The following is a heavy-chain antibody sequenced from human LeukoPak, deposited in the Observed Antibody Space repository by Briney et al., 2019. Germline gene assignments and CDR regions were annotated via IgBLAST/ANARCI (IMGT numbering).Heavy chain of an antibody. D-gene: IGHD2-15*01. Sequence: GGSLRLSCTASGFTFGDYAMSWLRQAPGKGLEWVGFIRSKAYGGTTEYAASVKGRFTISRDDSKSIAYLQMNSLKTEDTAVYYCTRDLENCSGGSCLDYWGQGTLVTVSS. CDR1: GFTFGDYA. CDR2: IRSKAYGGTT. V-gene: IGHV3-49*03. CDR3: TRDLENCSGGSCLDY. J-gene: IGHJ4*02.